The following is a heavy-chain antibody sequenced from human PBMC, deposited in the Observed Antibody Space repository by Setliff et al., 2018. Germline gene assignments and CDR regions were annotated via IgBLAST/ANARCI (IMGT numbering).Heavy chain of an antibody. V-gene: IGHV1-69*05. CDR3: ARGLAYCGGDCFLRTGFDY. J-gene: IGHJ4*02. CDR1: GGTFSSYA. D-gene: IGHD2-21*02. CDR2: IIPIFGTA. Sequence: VKVSCKASGGTFSSYAISWVRQAPGQGLEWMGGIIPIFGTANYAQKFQGRVTITTDESTSTAYMELSSLRSEDTAVYYCARGLAYCGGDCFLRTGFDYWGQGTLVTVSS.